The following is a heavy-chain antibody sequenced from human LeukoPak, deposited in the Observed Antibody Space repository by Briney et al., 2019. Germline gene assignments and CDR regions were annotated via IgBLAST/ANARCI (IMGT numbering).Heavy chain of an antibody. CDR2: ISSSSGTI. J-gene: IGHJ4*02. V-gene: IGHV3-48*01. D-gene: IGHD6-19*01. Sequence: PGGSLRLSCVGSGFIFSSYSMNWVRQAPGKGLEWISYISSSSGTIYYADSVKGRFTISRDNAKNSLYLQMNSLRAEDTAVYYCARDGLAVADYWGQGTLVTVSS. CDR1: GFIFSSYS. CDR3: ARDGLAVADY.